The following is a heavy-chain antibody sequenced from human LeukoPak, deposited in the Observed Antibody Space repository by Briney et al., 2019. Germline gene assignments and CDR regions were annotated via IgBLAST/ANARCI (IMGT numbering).Heavy chain of an antibody. D-gene: IGHD6-19*01. Sequence: GASVKVSCKASGYTSTSYYMHWVRQAPGQGLEWMGIINPSGGSTSYAQKFQGRVTMTRDTSTSTVYMELSSLRSEDTAVYYCARVDEWLGGFDYWGQGTLVTVSS. J-gene: IGHJ4*02. CDR3: ARVDEWLGGFDY. V-gene: IGHV1-46*01. CDR1: GYTSTSYY. CDR2: INPSGGST.